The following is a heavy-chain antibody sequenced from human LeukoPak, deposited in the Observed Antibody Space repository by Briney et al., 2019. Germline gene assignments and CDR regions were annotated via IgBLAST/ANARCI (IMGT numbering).Heavy chain of an antibody. CDR3: ARLTFIAPSLWFGESASYYFDY. Sequence: SETLSLTCTVSGGSISSYYWSWIRQPPGKGLEWIGYIYYSGSTNYNPSLKSRVTISVDTSKNQFSLKLSSVTAADTAVYYCARLTFIAPSLWFGESASYYFDYWGQGTLVTVSS. J-gene: IGHJ4*02. CDR2: IYYSGST. V-gene: IGHV4-59*08. D-gene: IGHD3-10*01. CDR1: GGSISSYY.